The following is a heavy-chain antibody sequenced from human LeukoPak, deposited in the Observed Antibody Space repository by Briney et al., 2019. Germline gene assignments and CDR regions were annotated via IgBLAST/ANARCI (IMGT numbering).Heavy chain of an antibody. J-gene: IGHJ4*02. CDR1: GYTFTSYG. Sequence: ASVKVSCKASGYTFTSYGIDWARRAPGQGLEWMGWINTYNGNTNYGQKVQVRVTMTTDTSTSTAYMELRSLRSDDTAVYYCARRLTRGGLDYWGQGTLVTVSS. D-gene: IGHD3-10*01. V-gene: IGHV1-18*01. CDR3: ARRLTRGGLDY. CDR2: INTYNGNT.